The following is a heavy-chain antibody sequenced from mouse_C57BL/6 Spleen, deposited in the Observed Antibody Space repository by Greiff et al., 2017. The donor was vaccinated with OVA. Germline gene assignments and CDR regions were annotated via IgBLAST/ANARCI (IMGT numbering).Heavy chain of an antibody. Sequence: EVKVVDSGEGLVKPGGSLKLSCAASGFTFSSYAMSWVRQTPEKRLEWVAYISSGGDYIYYADTVKGRFTISRDNARNTLYLQMSSLKSEDTAMYYCTRARYYDYAMDYWGQGTSVTVSS. V-gene: IGHV5-9-1*02. J-gene: IGHJ4*01. CDR3: TRARYYDYAMDY. D-gene: IGHD2-4*01. CDR1: GFTFSSYA. CDR2: ISSGGDYI.